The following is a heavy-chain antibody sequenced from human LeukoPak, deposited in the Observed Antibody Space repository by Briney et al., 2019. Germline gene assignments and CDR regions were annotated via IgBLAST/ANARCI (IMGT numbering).Heavy chain of an antibody. Sequence: GSLRLSCAASGFTFSSYAMSWVRQPPGKGLEWIGYIYYSGSTNYNPSLKSRVTISVDTSKNQFSLKLSSVTAADTAVYYCARQLSSGRGYSYGYYFDYWGQGTLVTVSS. V-gene: IGHV4-59*08. CDR1: GFTFSSYA. D-gene: IGHD5-18*01. CDR3: ARQLSSGRGYSYGYYFDY. J-gene: IGHJ4*02. CDR2: IYYSGST.